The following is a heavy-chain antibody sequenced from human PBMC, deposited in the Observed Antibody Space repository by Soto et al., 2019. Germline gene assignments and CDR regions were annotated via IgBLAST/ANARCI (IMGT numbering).Heavy chain of an antibody. CDR1: GYIFTSYA. Sequence: ASVKVSCKASGYIFTSYAISWVRQAPGQGLEWMGWISAYNGNTKFAQKFQGRVTMTIDTSTSTAYMELRSLRSDDTAVYYCARIVDSGYGRRTYFDYWGQGTLVTVSS. J-gene: IGHJ4*02. D-gene: IGHD5-12*01. V-gene: IGHV1-18*01. CDR3: ARIVDSGYGRRTYFDY. CDR2: ISAYNGNT.